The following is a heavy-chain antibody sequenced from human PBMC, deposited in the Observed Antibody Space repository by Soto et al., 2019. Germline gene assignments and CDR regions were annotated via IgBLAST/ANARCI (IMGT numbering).Heavy chain of an antibody. Sequence: ASVKVSFKASGYTFTSYGISWVRQAPGQGLEWMGWISAYNGNTNYAQKFQGRVTITADESTSTAYMELSSLRSEDTAVYYCARGITIFGVVIVDNWFDPWGQGTLVTVS. CDR3: ARGITIFGVVIVDNWFDP. D-gene: IGHD3-3*01. CDR1: GYTFTSYG. CDR2: ISAYNGNT. V-gene: IGHV1-18*04. J-gene: IGHJ5*02.